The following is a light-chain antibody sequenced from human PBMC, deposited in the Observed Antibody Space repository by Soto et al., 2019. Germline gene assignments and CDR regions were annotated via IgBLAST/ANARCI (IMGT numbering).Light chain of an antibody. CDR1: SSDVGGYNY. V-gene: IGLV2-14*01. J-gene: IGLJ1*01. CDR2: EVS. CDR3: SSYTSSSTYV. Sequence: QSVLTQPASVSGSPGQSITISCTGTSSDVGGYNYVSWYQQHPGKAPKLMIYEVSNRPSGVSNRFSGSKSDNTASLTISALQAEDEADYYCSSYTSSSTYVFGTGTKVTVL.